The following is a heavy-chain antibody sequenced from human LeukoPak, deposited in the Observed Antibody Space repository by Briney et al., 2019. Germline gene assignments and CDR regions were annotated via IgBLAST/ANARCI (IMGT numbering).Heavy chain of an antibody. CDR1: GFTVSSNY. CDR2: ISGSGGST. Sequence: PGGSLRLSCAASGFTVSSNYMTWVRQAPGKGLEWVSAISGSGGSTYYADSVKGRFTISRDNSKNTLYLQMNSLRAEDTAVYFCAKGASSGWYEILDYWGQGTLVTVSS. CDR3: AKGASSGWYEILDY. D-gene: IGHD6-19*01. J-gene: IGHJ4*02. V-gene: IGHV3-23*01.